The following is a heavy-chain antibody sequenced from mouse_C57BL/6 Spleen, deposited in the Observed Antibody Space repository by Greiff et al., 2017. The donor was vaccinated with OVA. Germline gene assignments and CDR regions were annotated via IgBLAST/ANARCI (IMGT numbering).Heavy chain of an antibody. V-gene: IGHV1-64*01. CDR2: IHPNSGST. Sequence: QVQLQQPGAELVKPGASVKLSCKASGYTFTSYWMHWVKQRPGQGLEWIGMIHPNSGSTNYNEKFKSKATLTVDKSSSTAYMQLSSLTSEDSAVYYCARDPRYYGSSLYAMDYWGQGTSVTVSS. J-gene: IGHJ4*01. CDR3: ARDPRYYGSSLYAMDY. CDR1: GYTFTSYW. D-gene: IGHD1-1*01.